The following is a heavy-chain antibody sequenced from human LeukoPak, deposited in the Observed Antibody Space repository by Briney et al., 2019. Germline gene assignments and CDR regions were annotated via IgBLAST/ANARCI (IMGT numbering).Heavy chain of an antibody. CDR3: AREDPQTKVPEGMDV. CDR1: GGSISHYY. D-gene: IGHD4/OR15-4a*01. J-gene: IGHJ6*02. CDR2: IYYTGTT. Sequence: SETLSLTCTVSGGSISHYYWSWIRQPPGKGPEWIGYIYYTGTTNYNPSLKSRVTISVDTSKNQFSLKLNSMTAADTAVYYCAREDPQTKVPEGMDVWGQGTTVTVSS. V-gene: IGHV4-59*01.